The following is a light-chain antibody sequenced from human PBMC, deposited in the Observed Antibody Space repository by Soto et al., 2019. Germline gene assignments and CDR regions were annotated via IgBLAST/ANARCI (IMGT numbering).Light chain of an antibody. Sequence: IQLTQTPSTLSASVGDEVTITCRASQTISGWLAWYRQRPARAXXLLSYDASTLESGVSSRFSGSGSETEFTLTISRLQPDDFATYFCHSRAFGQGTRLEIK. CDR2: DAS. CDR3: HSRA. CDR1: QTISGW. V-gene: IGKV1-5*01. J-gene: IGKJ5*01.